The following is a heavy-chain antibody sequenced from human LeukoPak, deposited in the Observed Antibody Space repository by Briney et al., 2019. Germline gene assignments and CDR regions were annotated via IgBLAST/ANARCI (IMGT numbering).Heavy chain of an antibody. CDR1: GYTFTSYG. CDR3: AREDYCSSTYPFDY. CDR2: ISTHNGNT. J-gene: IGHJ4*02. D-gene: IGHD2-2*01. Sequence: GASVKVSCKASGYTFTSYGISWVRQAPGQGLEWMGWISTHNGNTKYAEKLQGRVNMTTDSSTSTPYMELRSLRSDDTAVYYCAREDYCSSTYPFDYWGQGTLVTVSS. V-gene: IGHV1-18*01.